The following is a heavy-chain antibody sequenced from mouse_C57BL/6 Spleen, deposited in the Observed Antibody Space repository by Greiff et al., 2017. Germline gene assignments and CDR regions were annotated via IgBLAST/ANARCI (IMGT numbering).Heavy chain of an antibody. Sequence: VQLQQPGAELVKPGASVKLSCKASGYTFTSYWMHWVKQRPGQGLEWIGMIHPNSGSTNYNEKFKNKATLTVDKSSSTAYMQLSSLTSDDSAVYYCAREGNDGYFAYWGQGTLVTVSA. CDR1: GYTFTSYW. CDR2: IHPNSGST. CDR3: AREGNDGYFAY. J-gene: IGHJ3*01. D-gene: IGHD2-3*01. V-gene: IGHV1-64*01.